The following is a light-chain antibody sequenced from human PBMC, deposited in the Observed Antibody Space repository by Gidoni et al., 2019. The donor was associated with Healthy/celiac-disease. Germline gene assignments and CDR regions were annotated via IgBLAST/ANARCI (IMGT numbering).Light chain of an antibody. Sequence: DIVMTQSPLSLPVTPGEPASISCRSSQSLLHSNGYNYLDWYLQKPGQSPQLLIYLGSNRASGVPDRFSGSGSGTDFTLKTSSVEAEDVGVYYCMQALQTPWTFGQGTKVEIK. CDR1: QSLLHSNGYNY. CDR3: MQALQTPWT. J-gene: IGKJ1*01. CDR2: LGS. V-gene: IGKV2-28*01.